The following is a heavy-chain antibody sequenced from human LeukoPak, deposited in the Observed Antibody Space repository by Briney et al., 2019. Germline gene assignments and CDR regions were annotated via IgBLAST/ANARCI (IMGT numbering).Heavy chain of an antibody. CDR3: ARGWASSRRKAFDI. Sequence: GGSLRLSCAASGFTFSSYAMHWVRQAPGKGLEWVANINQDGSEKFYVDSVKGRFTISRDNAKNSLYLQLNSLRAEDTAVYYCARGWASSRRKAFDIWGQGTMVTVSS. CDR2: INQDGSEK. CDR1: GFTFSSYA. J-gene: IGHJ3*02. V-gene: IGHV3-7*03. D-gene: IGHD3-16*01.